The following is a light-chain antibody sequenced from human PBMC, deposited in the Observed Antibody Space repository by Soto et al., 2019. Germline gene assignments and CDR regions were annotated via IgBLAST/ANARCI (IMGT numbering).Light chain of an antibody. J-gene: IGKJ1*01. CDR3: LQHNSYPRT. V-gene: IGKV1-17*01. CDR1: QGIRND. Sequence: DIQMTQSPSSLSASVGDRATITCRASQGIRNDLGWDQQKPRKAPKHLIYAASSLHSGVPSRFSGSGSGKEFTLTNSSLQPEDFATYYLLQHNSYPRTFGQGTKVEIK. CDR2: AAS.